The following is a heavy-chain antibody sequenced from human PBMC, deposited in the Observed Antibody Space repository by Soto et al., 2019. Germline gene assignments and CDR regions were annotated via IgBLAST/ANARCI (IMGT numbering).Heavy chain of an antibody. CDR1: GGSFSGYY. D-gene: IGHD2-8*02. CDR3: ARDKITGLFDY. CDR2: INHSGST. V-gene: IGHV4-34*01. J-gene: IGHJ4*02. Sequence: SETLSLTCAVYGGSFSGYYWTWIRQPPGTGLEWIGEINHSGSTNYSPSLKSRVTISVDTSKNQFSLKLTSVTAADTAVYYYARDKITGLFDYWGQGTLVT.